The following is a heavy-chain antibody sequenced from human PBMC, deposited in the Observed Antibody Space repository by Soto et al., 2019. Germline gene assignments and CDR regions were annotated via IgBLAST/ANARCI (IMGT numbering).Heavy chain of an antibody. CDR1: GFTFSSYA. CDR3: AKGITETGGYYYYSMDV. D-gene: IGHD4-17*01. V-gene: IGHV3-23*01. CDR2: ISDSGGIT. Sequence: EVKLLDSGGGLVQTGGTLRLSCAASGFTFSSYAMGWVRQPPGKGLDCVSVISDSGGITYSPDSVKGRFTIPRDNSKNILYLQLNGRRAEDTAVYYCAKGITETGGYYYYSMDVWGQGTAVTVSS. J-gene: IGHJ6*02.